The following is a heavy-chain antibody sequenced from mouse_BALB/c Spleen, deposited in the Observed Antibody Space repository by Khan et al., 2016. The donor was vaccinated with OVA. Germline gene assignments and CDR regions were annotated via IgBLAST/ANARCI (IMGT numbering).Heavy chain of an antibody. V-gene: IGHV2-9*02. CDR3: ARLEDI. CDR1: GFSLTSYG. CDR2: IWAGGNT. D-gene: IGHD1-3*01. Sequence: QVQLKQSGPGLVAPSQSLSITCAVSGFSLTSYGVHWVRQPPGKGLEWLGVIWAGGNTNYNSALMSRRSISKDNSKSQVFIKMNRLQTDDTAMYYCARLEDIWGQGTTLTVSS. J-gene: IGHJ2*01.